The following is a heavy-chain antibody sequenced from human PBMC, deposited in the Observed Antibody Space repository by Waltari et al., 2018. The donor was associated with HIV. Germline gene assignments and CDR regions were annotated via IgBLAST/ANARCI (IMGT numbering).Heavy chain of an antibody. J-gene: IGHJ4*02. D-gene: IGHD6-13*01. CDR1: GDSISPSGSY. CDR2: IYYRGNT. V-gene: IGHV4-31*03. CDR3: ARGRSSTYYILDD. Sequence: QVQLLESGPGLVRPSETLSLACTVSGDSISPSGSYWTWIRQPPGEGREWIGYIYYRGNTYYNPSLESRLTISLDTSSNQFTLRLNSVTAADTAIYYCARGRSSTYYILDDWGQGTLVTVSS.